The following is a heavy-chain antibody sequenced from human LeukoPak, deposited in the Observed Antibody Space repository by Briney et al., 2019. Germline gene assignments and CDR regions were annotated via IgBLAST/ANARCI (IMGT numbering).Heavy chain of an antibody. CDR3: ARDQFIAGGSGAFDI. CDR2: FYSGGST. V-gene: IGHV3-66*01. D-gene: IGHD1-14*01. J-gene: IGHJ3*02. Sequence: GGSLRLSCAASGFTVSSNYMSWVRQAPGKGLEWVSVFYSGGSTYYADSVKGRFTISRDNSKNTLYLQMNSLRADDTAVYYCARDQFIAGGSGAFDIWGQGTMVTVSS. CDR1: GFTVSSNY.